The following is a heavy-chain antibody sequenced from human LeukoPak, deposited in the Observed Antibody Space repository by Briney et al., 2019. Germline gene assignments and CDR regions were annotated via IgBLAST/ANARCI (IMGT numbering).Heavy chain of an antibody. CDR3: ARRSTMTTIDY. V-gene: IGHV5-51*01. D-gene: IGHD4-17*01. Sequence: GESLKISCQGSGYRFTSYWIGWVRQMPGKGLEWMGIIYPGDSDIKYSPSFQGQVTISADKSISTTYLQWSSLKASDTAMYYCARRSTMTTIDYWGQGTLVTVSS. J-gene: IGHJ4*02. CDR2: IYPGDSDI. CDR1: GYRFTSYW.